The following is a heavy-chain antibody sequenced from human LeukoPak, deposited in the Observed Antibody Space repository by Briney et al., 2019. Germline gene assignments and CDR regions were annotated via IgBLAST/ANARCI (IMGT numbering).Heavy chain of an antibody. Sequence: PGGSLRLSCAASGFTFSDYYMSWIRQAPGKGLELGSYISSSGSAIYYADSVKGRFTISRDNAKNSLYLQMNSLRAEDTAVYYCARAYDSSGLSYWYFNLWGRGALVTVSS. J-gene: IGHJ2*01. CDR2: ISSSGSAI. D-gene: IGHD3-22*01. CDR3: ARAYDSSGLSYWYFNL. CDR1: GFTFSDYY. V-gene: IGHV3-11*04.